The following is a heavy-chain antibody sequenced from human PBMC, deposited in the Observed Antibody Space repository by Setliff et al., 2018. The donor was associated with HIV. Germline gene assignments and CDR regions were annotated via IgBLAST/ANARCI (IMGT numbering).Heavy chain of an antibody. CDR1: GGSFSGYY. CDR2: ISQGGTT. CDR3: AQLGMVDDFDY. D-gene: IGHD1-1*01. Sequence: SETLSLTCAVYGGSFSGYYWSWIRQPPGKGLEWIGEISQGGTTNYNPSLKSRVTISLDTSKNQFSLKLRSVTAADTAVYYCAQLGMVDDFDYWGRGTLVTVSS. J-gene: IGHJ4*02. V-gene: IGHV4-34*01.